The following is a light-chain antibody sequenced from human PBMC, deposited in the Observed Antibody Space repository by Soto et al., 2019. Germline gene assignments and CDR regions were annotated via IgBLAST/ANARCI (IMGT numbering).Light chain of an antibody. V-gene: IGKV3-20*01. CDR3: QKYGSSGT. Sequence: ELTQSPGTLYLSTGERATLSCRASLRVSNNYLAWYQQKPGQAPRLLIYGASNRATGIPDRFSGSGSGTDFTLTISRLEPEDFAVYYFQKYGSSGTFGQGTKVDIK. CDR2: GAS. CDR1: LRVSNNY. J-gene: IGKJ1*01.